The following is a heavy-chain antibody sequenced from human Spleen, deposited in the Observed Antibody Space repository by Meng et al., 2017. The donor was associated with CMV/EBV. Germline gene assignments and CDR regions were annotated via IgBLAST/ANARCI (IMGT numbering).Heavy chain of an antibody. V-gene: IGHV3-7*01. CDR3: ARDRPYYYYYGMDV. Sequence: GGSLRLSCAASGFTFSSYWMSWVRQAPGKGLEWVANIKQDGSEKYYVDSVKGRFTISRDNAKTSLYLQMNSLRAEDTAVYYCARDRPYYYYYGMDVWGQGTTVTVSS. CDR2: IKQDGSEK. J-gene: IGHJ6*02. CDR1: GFTFSSYW.